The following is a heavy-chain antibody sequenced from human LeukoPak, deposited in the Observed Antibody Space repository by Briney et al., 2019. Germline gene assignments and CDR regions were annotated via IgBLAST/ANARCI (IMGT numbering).Heavy chain of an antibody. J-gene: IGHJ3*02. CDR3: ARVDVTGYYGSGRAFDI. CDR2: INAGNGNT. CDR1: GYTFTSYA. Sequence: ASVKVSCKASGYTFTSYAMNWVRQAPGQGLEWMGWINAGNGNTKYSQKFQGRVTITRDTSASTAYMELSSLRSEDTAVYYCARVDVTGYYGSGRAFDIWGQGTMVTVSS. D-gene: IGHD3-10*01. V-gene: IGHV1-3*01.